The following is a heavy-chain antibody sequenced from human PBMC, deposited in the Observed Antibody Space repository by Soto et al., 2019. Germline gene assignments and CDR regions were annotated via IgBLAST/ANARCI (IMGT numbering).Heavy chain of an antibody. CDR2: VDYSGST. Sequence: PSETLSLTCTVSGGSVNSGSYYWSWIRQPPGKGLEWIGYVDYSGSTNYNPSLKSRVTISVDTSKNQFSLRLTSVTAADTAVYFCARYLYYDFWSLDYDGMDVWGQGTTVTVSS. V-gene: IGHV4-61*01. CDR1: GGSVNSGSYY. D-gene: IGHD3-3*01. CDR3: ARYLYYDFWSLDYDGMDV. J-gene: IGHJ6*02.